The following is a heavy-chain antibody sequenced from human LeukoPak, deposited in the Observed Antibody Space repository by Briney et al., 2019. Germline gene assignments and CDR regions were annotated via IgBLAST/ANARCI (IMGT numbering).Heavy chain of an antibody. J-gene: IGHJ6*03. CDR1: GYTFTSYG. Sequence: ASVKVSCKASGYTFTSYGISWVRQAPGQGLEWMGWISAYNGNTKYAQKLKGRVTMTTDTSTSTAYMELRSLRSDDTAVYYCARTSIAHYYGSGSYYRSDYMDVWGKGTTVTISS. CDR2: ISAYNGNT. D-gene: IGHD3-10*01. V-gene: IGHV1-18*01. CDR3: ARTSIAHYYGSGSYYRSDYMDV.